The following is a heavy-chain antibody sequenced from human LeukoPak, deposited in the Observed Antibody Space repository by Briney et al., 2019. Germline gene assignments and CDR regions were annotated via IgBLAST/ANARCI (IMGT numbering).Heavy chain of an antibody. Sequence: PSQTLSLTCTVSGGSISSYYWSWIRQPPGKGLEWIGYIYYSGSTYYNPSLESRVLISVDTSKNQFSLKLSSVTAADTAVYYCARVGRRSSTWPNWGQGTLVTVSS. D-gene: IGHD6-13*01. CDR2: IYYSGST. V-gene: IGHV4-59*12. CDR1: GGSISSYY. J-gene: IGHJ4*02. CDR3: ARVGRRSSTWPN.